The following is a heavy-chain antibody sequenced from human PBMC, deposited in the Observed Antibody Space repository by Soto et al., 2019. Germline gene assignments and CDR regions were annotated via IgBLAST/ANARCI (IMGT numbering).Heavy chain of an antibody. V-gene: IGHV3-30-3*01. CDR3: ARDRAHFDWLPIDY. Sequence: PGGSLRLSCAASGFTFSSYAMHWVRQAPGKGLEWVAVISYDGSNKYYADSVKGRFTISRDNSKNTLYLQMNSLRAEDTAVYYCARDRAHFDWLPIDYWGQGTLVTVSS. D-gene: IGHD3-9*01. J-gene: IGHJ4*02. CDR1: GFTFSSYA. CDR2: ISYDGSNK.